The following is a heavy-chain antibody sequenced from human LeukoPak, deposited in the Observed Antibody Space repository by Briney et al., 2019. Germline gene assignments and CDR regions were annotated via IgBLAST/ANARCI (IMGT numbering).Heavy chain of an antibody. CDR1: GFTFSSSA. D-gene: IGHD3-3*01. Sequence: PGGSLRLSCAASGFTFSSSAMHWVRQAPGKGLEWVAVISYDESNKYYADSVKGRFTISRDNSKNTLYLQMSSLRAEDTAVYYCARGTDTKPFWSGYWVDVWGQGTTVTVSS. CDR3: ARGTDTKPFWSGYWVDV. V-gene: IGHV3-30*03. CDR2: ISYDESNK. J-gene: IGHJ6*02.